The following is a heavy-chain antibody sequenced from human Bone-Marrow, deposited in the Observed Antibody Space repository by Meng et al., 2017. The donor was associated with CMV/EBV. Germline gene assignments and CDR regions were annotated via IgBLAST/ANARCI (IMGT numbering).Heavy chain of an antibody. CDR2: MNAHSGGT. D-gene: IGHD1-26*01. J-gene: IGHJ4*02. CDR1: GYTFTSYD. Sequence: SVKVSCKASGYTFTSYDINWVRQATGQGLEWMGWMNAHSGGTAYAHKFQGRVTMTRNTSITTAYMELSSLRSEDTAVYYCARGRSGSHIWGQGTLVTVSS. CDR3: ARGRSGSHI. V-gene: IGHV1-8*01.